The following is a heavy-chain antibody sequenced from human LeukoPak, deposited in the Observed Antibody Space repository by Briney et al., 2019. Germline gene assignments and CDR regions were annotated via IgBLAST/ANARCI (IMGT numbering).Heavy chain of an antibody. Sequence: SETLSLTCAVYGGSFSGYYWSWIRQPPGKGLEWIGEINHSGSTNYNPSPKSRVTISVDTSKNQFSLKLSSVTAADTAVYYCARGAVVPKREYSYGYHIDYWGQGTLVTVSS. V-gene: IGHV4-34*01. J-gene: IGHJ4*02. CDR2: INHSGST. CDR1: GGSFSGYY. CDR3: ARGAVVPKREYSYGYHIDY. D-gene: IGHD5-18*01.